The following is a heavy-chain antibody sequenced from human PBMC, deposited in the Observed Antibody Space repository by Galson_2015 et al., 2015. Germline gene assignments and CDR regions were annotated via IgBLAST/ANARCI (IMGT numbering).Heavy chain of an antibody. J-gene: IGHJ3*02. CDR3: ARAQDSSSFFDAFDI. D-gene: IGHD6-13*01. V-gene: IGHV3-21*01. Sequence: SLRLSCAASGFTFSSYSMNWVRQAPGKGLEWVSSISSSSSYIYYADSVKGRFTISRDNAKNSLYLQMNSLRAEDTAVYYCARAQDSSSFFDAFDIWGQGTMVTVSS. CDR2: ISSSSSYI. CDR1: GFTFSSYS.